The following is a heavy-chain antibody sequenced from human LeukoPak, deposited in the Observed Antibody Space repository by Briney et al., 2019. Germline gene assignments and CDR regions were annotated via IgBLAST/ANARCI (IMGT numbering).Heavy chain of an antibody. J-gene: IGHJ4*02. D-gene: IGHD6-19*01. CDR3: ASGWYNGPAGY. CDR2: INSDGSTT. Sequence: GGSLRLSCAASGFTFSSYWMHWVRRAPGKGLVWVSRINSDGSTTSYADSVKGRFTISRDNAKNTLYLQMNSLRAEDTAVYYCASGWYNGPAGYWGQGTLVTVSS. CDR1: GFTFSSYW. V-gene: IGHV3-74*01.